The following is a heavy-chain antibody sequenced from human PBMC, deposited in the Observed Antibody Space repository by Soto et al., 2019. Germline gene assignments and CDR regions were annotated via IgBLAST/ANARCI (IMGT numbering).Heavy chain of an antibody. Sequence: GASVKVSCKASGYTFTSYYMHWVRQAPGQGLEWMGIINPSGGSTSYAQKFQGRVTMTRDTSTSTVYMELSSLRSEDTAVYYCAREPHCSGGSCYPADYYYYGMDVWGQGTTVTVSS. J-gene: IGHJ6*02. D-gene: IGHD2-15*01. CDR3: AREPHCSGGSCYPADYYYYGMDV. V-gene: IGHV1-46*01. CDR1: GYTFTSYY. CDR2: INPSGGST.